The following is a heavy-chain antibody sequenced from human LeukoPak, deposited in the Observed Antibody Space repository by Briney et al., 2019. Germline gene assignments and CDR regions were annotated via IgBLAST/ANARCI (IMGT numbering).Heavy chain of an antibody. CDR2: IRYDGSDD. D-gene: IGHD4-11*01. Sequence: GGSLRLSCAASGFTFSTYNMHWVRQAPGKGLEWVAFIRYDGSDDDYTDSVKGRFTISRDNSKNTLYLQMNSLRAEDTAVYYCARFQGRYSNTPYWGQGTLVTVSS. CDR3: ARFQGRYSNTPY. J-gene: IGHJ4*02. V-gene: IGHV3-30*02. CDR1: GFTFSTYN.